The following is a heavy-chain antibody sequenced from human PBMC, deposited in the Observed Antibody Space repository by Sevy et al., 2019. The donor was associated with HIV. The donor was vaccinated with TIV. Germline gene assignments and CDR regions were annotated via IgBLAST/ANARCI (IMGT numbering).Heavy chain of an antibody. D-gene: IGHD5-18*01. J-gene: IGHJ6*02. CDR3: ARDARVNQDYYYYGMDV. Sequence: GGSLRLSCAASGFTFSSYAMHWVRQAPGKGLEWVAVISYDGSSKYYADSVKGRFTISRDNSKNTLYLQMNSLRAEDTAVYYCARDARVNQDYYYYGMDVWGQGTTVTVSS. V-gene: IGHV3-30-3*01. CDR1: GFTFSSYA. CDR2: ISYDGSSK.